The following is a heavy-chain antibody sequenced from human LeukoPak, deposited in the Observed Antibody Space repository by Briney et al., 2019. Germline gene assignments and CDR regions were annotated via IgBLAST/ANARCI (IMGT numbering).Heavy chain of an antibody. Sequence: SETLSLTCTVSGGSISSGGYYWSWIRQPPGKGLEWIGYIYHSGSTYYNPSLKGRVTISVDRSKNQFSLKLSSVTAADTAVYYCASYSSKTPYFDYWGQGTLVTVSS. CDR2: IYHSGST. V-gene: IGHV4-30-2*01. D-gene: IGHD6-13*01. CDR1: GGSISSGGYY. J-gene: IGHJ4*02. CDR3: ASYSSKTPYFDY.